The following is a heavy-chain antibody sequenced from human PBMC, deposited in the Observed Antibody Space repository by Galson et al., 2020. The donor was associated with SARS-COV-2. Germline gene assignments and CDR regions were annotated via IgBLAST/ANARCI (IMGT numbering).Heavy chain of an antibody. CDR2: IYYSGST. Sequence: SETLYLTCTVSGGSISSYYWSWIRQPPGKGLEWMGYIYYSGSTNYNPSLKSRVTISVDNSKNQFSLKLSSVTAADTAVYYCARDLMGIWGQGPMVTVSS. CDR1: GGSISSYY. V-gene: IGHV4-59*01. J-gene: IGHJ3*02. CDR3: ARDLMGI.